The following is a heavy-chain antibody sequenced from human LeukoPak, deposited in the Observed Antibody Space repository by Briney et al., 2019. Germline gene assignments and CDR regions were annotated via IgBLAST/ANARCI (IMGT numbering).Heavy chain of an antibody. V-gene: IGHV4-59*08. CDR1: GGSISSYY. J-gene: IGHJ4*02. CDR2: IDYSGST. CDR3: ARTQYGGYVNY. Sequence: SETLSLTCTVSGGSISSYYWSWIRQPPGKGLEWIGYIDYSGSTNYNPSLKSRVTISVDTSKNQFSLKLSSVTDADTAVYYCARTQYGGYVNYWGQGTLVTVSS. D-gene: IGHD4/OR15-4a*01.